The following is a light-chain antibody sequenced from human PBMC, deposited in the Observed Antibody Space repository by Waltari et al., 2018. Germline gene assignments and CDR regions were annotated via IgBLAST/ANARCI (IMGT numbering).Light chain of an antibody. Sequence: EIVLTQSPATLSLSPGERATLSCRASPSVSSYLIWYHQKPGQAPRLLIYDAFNRATGIPARFSGSGSGTDFTLTISSLEPEDFAVYYCQQRANWPITFGQGTRLEIK. CDR2: DAF. V-gene: IGKV3-11*01. CDR1: PSVSSY. J-gene: IGKJ5*01. CDR3: QQRANWPIT.